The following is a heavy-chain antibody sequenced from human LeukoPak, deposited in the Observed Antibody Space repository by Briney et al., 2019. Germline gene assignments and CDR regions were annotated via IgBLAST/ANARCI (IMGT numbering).Heavy chain of an antibody. CDR1: GFTFNTYW. D-gene: IGHD1-26*01. V-gene: IGHV3-74*01. J-gene: IGHJ4*02. Sequence: GGSLRLSCAASGFTFNTYWMHGLRQAPGKGRVWVSRIRPDGSRTNYADAVKGRFTISRDNAKNTVYLQMNSLRVEDTAVYYCAAGRSGSNGLWNFWGQGTLVTVSS. CDR3: AAGRSGSNGLWNF. CDR2: IRPDGSRT.